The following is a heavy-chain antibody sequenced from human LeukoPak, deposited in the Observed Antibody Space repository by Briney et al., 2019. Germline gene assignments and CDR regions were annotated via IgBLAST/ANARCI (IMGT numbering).Heavy chain of an antibody. CDR2: FSGSDGST. CDR1: GFTFSSYS. V-gene: IGHV3-23*01. J-gene: IGHJ4*02. D-gene: IGHD3-16*01. Sequence: GGSLRLSCAASGFTFSSYSMNWVRQAPGKGLEWVSAFSGSDGSTYYADSVKGRFTISRDNSKNTLYLQMNSLRAEDTAVYYCAKQYVWGAEFDYWGQGTLVTVSS. CDR3: AKQYVWGAEFDY.